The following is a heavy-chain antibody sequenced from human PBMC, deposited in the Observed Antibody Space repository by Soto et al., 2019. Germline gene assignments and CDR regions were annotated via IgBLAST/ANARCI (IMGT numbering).Heavy chain of an antibody. Sequence: SETLSLTCTVSGGSISSGGYYWSWIRQHPGKGLEWIGYIYYSGSTYYNPSLKSRVTISVDTSKNQFSLKLSSVTAADTAVYYCARDQLSSSSARDYYYGMDVWGQGTTVTVS. CDR3: ARDQLSSSSARDYYYGMDV. J-gene: IGHJ6*02. D-gene: IGHD6-6*01. CDR1: GGSISSGGYY. V-gene: IGHV4-31*03. CDR2: IYYSGST.